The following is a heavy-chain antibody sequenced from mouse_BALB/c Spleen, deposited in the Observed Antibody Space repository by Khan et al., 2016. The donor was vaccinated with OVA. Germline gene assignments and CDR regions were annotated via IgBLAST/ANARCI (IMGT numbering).Heavy chain of an antibody. V-gene: IGHV1-9*01. Sequence: QVQLKESGAELMTPGASVKISCKATGYTFSDYWIEWVKQRPGHGLAWIGEIFPGSGSTKYNEKFKGKATLTADTSSNTAYMQLSSLTSEDSGVYYCTRAGYGYFAWDFWGQGTSVTVAS. CDR3: TRAGYGYFAWDF. D-gene: IGHD2-10*02. J-gene: IGHJ4*01. CDR2: IFPGSGST. CDR1: GYTFSDYW.